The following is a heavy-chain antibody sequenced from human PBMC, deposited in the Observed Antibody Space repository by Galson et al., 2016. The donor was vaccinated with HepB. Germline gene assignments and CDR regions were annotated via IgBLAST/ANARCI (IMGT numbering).Heavy chain of an antibody. CDR1: GGSVSSGSYY. Sequence: SETLSLTCTVSGGSVSSGSYYWSWIRQPPGKGLEWIGYIYYSGSTKNNPSLKSRVTISVDTSKNRFSLKLSSVTAADTAVYYCARVGRGTDAFDIWGQGTMVTVSS. CDR2: IYYSGST. J-gene: IGHJ3*02. CDR3: ARVGRGTDAFDI. V-gene: IGHV4-61*01. D-gene: IGHD1-1*01.